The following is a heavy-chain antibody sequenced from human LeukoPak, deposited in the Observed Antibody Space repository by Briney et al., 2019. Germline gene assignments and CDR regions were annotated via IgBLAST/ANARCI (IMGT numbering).Heavy chain of an antibody. CDR2: IYYSGTT. Sequence: SETLSLTCAVSDGSISYYYWSWIRQSPGKGLEWIGYIYYSGTTKYNPSLKGRVTISVDTSKKQFSLKLRSVTAADTAVYYCARDNWSRDGYLGNYNSYMDVWGKGTTVTVSS. D-gene: IGHD5-24*01. J-gene: IGHJ6*03. CDR1: DGSISYYY. V-gene: IGHV4-59*01. CDR3: ARDNWSRDGYLGNYNSYMDV.